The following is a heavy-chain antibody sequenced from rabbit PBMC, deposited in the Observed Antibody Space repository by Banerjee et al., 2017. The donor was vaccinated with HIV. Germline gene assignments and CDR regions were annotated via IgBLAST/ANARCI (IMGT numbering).Heavy chain of an antibody. J-gene: IGHJ2*01. CDR3: ARGTATYGDAAYFYPFDL. V-gene: IGHV1S45*01. CDR1: GFSFSSSYW. D-gene: IGHD6-1*01. Sequence: QEQLVESGGGLVQPEGSLTLTCTASGFSFSSSYWMCWVRQAPGKGLEWIACIYAGSSGSTYYANWARGRFTISKVSSTTVDLKMTSLTAADTATYFCARGTATYGDAAYFYPFDLWGPGTLVTVS. CDR2: IYAGSSGST.